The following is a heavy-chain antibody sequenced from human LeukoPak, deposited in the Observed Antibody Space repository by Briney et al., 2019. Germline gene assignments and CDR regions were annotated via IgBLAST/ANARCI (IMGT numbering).Heavy chain of an antibody. CDR3: VRDAQRGFDYSNSPQY. Sequence: GGSLRLSCAASGFIFNHYALHWVRQAPHKGLEWVADIWSDGTNRYYADSVKGRFSIFRDDSQKRVFLQMNSLRAEDTAVYYCVRDAQRGFDYSNSPQYWGQGALVTVSS. D-gene: IGHD4-11*01. CDR1: GFIFNHYA. V-gene: IGHV3-33*01. J-gene: IGHJ4*02. CDR2: IWSDGTNR.